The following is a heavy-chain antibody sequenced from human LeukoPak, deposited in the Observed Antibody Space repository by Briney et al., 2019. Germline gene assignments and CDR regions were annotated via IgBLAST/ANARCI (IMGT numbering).Heavy chain of an antibody. CDR2: IYYSGTT. J-gene: IGHJ4*02. Sequence: SETLSLTCTVSGGSISSYYWSWIRQPPGKGLEWIGYIYYSGTTNYNPSLESRVTISVDTSKNQFSLNLTSITAADTAVYFCARDPSWTGGYFDYWGQGTLVTVSS. CDR3: ARDPSWTGGYFDY. V-gene: IGHV4-59*01. D-gene: IGHD2-2*01. CDR1: GGSISSYY.